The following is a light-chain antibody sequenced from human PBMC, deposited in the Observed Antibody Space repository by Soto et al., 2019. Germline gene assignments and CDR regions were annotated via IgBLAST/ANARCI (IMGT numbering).Light chain of an antibody. Sequence: AVQLTQSPSPLSASVGDRVTITCRASQGINNELAWYQQKPGKAPKLLIYAASNLQSGVPSRFSGSGSGTDFTLTISSLQPEDFATYFCLHDYNYPRTFGQGTKVE. J-gene: IGKJ1*01. V-gene: IGKV1-6*01. CDR2: AAS. CDR1: QGINNE. CDR3: LHDYNYPRT.